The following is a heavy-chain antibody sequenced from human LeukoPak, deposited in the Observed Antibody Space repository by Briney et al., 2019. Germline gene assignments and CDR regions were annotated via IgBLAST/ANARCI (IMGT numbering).Heavy chain of an antibody. J-gene: IGHJ4*02. V-gene: IGHV4-30-2*01. CDR3: ARLYTSSSAALYFDY. D-gene: IGHD6-13*01. CDR1: GGSISSGGYS. Sequence: PSETLSLTCAVSGGSISSGGYSWSWIRQPPGKGLEWIGYIYHSGNTYYNPSLKSRVTISVDRSKNQFSLKLSSVTAADTAVYYCARLYTSSSAALYFDYWGQGTLVTVSS. CDR2: IYHSGNT.